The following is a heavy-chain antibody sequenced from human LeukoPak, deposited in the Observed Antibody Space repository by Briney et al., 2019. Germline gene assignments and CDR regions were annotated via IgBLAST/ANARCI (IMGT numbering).Heavy chain of an antibody. J-gene: IGHJ4*02. CDR1: GFTFSSSG. V-gene: IGHV3-30*02. Sequence: GGSLRLSCAAPGFTFSSSGMHWVRQAPGKGLGWVAFIRYDGSNKYYADSVKGRFTISRDNSKNTLYLQMNSLRAEDTAVYYCAKDPGGPRGFDYWGQGTLVTVSS. D-gene: IGHD1-1*01. CDR2: IRYDGSNK. CDR3: AKDPGGPRGFDY.